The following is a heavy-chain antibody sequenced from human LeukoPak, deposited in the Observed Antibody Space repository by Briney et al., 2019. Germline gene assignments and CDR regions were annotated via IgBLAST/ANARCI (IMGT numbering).Heavy chain of an antibody. V-gene: IGHV3-53*01. J-gene: IGHJ6*03. D-gene: IGHD2-2*01. CDR1: GFTFDDYG. Sequence: GGSLRLSCAASGFTFDDYGMSWVRQAPGKGLEWVSVIYSGGSTYYADSVKGRFTISRDNSKNTLNLQMNSLRAEDTAVYYCASTSVVQAAARLYNYYMDVWGKGTTVTISS. CDR3: ASTSVVQAAARLYNYYMDV. CDR2: IYSGGST.